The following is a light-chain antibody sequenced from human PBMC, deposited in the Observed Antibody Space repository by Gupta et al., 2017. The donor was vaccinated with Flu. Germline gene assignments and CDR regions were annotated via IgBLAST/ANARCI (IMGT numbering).Light chain of an antibody. Sequence: QSVLTQPPPVSAAPGQKVTISCSGSSSNIGNNYVSWYQQVPGTAPKLLIYDNNRRPSGIPDRFSGSKSGTSATLGITGLQTGDEAHYYCGTWDSSLSAWVFGGGTKLTVL. J-gene: IGLJ3*02. CDR1: SSNIGNNY. CDR3: GTWDSSLSAWV. CDR2: DNN. V-gene: IGLV1-51*01.